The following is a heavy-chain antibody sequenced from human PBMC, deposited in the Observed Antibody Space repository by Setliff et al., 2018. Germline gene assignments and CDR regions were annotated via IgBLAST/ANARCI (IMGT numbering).Heavy chain of an antibody. CDR1: GSAISSDHY. Sequence: SQTLSLTCAVSGSAISSDHYWGWIRQPPGKGLEWIGSFRPSGKTYYNPSLNSRVTISVDTSKKQFSLKVTSVTAADTAVYYCVRDAGDGYGVDAYAGGGFDFWGQGTMVTVSS. CDR3: VRDAGDGYGVDAYAGGGFDF. D-gene: IGHD4-17*01. CDR2: FRPSGKT. V-gene: IGHV4-38-2*02. J-gene: IGHJ3*01.